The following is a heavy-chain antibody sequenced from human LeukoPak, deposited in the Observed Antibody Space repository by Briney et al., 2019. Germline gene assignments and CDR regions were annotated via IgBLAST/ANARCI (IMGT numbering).Heavy chain of an antibody. CDR3: AGTYYYDSSGYQSLFDY. Sequence: SVKVSCKASGGTFSSYAISWVRQAPGQGLERMGGIIPIFGTANYAQKFQGRVTITTDESTSTAYMELSSLRSEDTAVYYCAGTYYYDSSGYQSLFDYWGQGTLVTVSS. J-gene: IGHJ4*02. CDR1: GGTFSSYA. CDR2: IIPIFGTA. D-gene: IGHD3-22*01. V-gene: IGHV1-69*05.